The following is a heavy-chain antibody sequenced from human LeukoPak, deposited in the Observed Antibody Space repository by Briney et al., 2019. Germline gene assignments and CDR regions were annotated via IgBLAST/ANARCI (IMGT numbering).Heavy chain of an antibody. CDR3: ATNDFWSGHDQFDY. J-gene: IGHJ4*02. Sequence: ASVKASCKVSGYTLTELSMHWVRQAPGKGLEWMGGFDPEDGETIYAQKFQGRVTMTEDTSTDTAYMELSSLRSEDTAVYYCATNDFWSGHDQFDYWGQGTLVTVSS. CDR1: GYTLTELS. D-gene: IGHD3-3*01. CDR2: FDPEDGET. V-gene: IGHV1-24*01.